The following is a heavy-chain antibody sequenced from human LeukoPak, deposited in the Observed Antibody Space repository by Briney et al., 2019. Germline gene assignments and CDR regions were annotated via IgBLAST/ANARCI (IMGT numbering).Heavy chain of an antibody. V-gene: IGHV3-53*01. CDR1: GFTVSSNY. CDR3: ARTSGWRISFDY. J-gene: IGHJ4*02. D-gene: IGHD6-19*01. Sequence: GGSLRLSCAASGFTVSSNYMSWVRQAPGKGLEWVSVIYSGGSTYYADSVKGRFTISRDNSKNTLYLQMNSLRAEDTAVYYCARTSGWRISFDYWGQGTLVAVSS. CDR2: IYSGGST.